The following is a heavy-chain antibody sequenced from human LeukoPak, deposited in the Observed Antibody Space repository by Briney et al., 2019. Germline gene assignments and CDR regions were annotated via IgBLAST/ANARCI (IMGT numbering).Heavy chain of an antibody. CDR3: ARHADY. Sequence: SETLSLTCTVSGGSISSSAYYWDWLRQPPGKGLEWIGTIYYSGATYYNPSLKSRVTISVDTSKNQFSLKLSSVTAADTAVYYCARHADYWGQGTLVTVSS. CDR1: GGSISSSAYY. V-gene: IGHV4-39*01. J-gene: IGHJ4*02. CDR2: IYYSGAT.